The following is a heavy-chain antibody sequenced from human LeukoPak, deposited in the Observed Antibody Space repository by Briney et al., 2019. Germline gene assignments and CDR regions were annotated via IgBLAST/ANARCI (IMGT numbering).Heavy chain of an antibody. D-gene: IGHD3-22*01. V-gene: IGHV4-34*01. Sequence: SETLSLTCAVYGGSFSGYYWSWIRQPPGKGLEWIGEINHSGSTNCNPSLKSRVTISVDTSKNQFSPKLSSVTAADTAVYYCARHLITMIVVVPNWFDPWGQGTLVTVSS. CDR3: ARHLITMIVVVPNWFDP. J-gene: IGHJ5*02. CDR2: INHSGST. CDR1: GGSFSGYY.